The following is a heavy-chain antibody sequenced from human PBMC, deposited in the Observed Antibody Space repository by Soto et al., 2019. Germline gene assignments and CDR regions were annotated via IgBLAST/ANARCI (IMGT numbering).Heavy chain of an antibody. CDR3: AREMIPMIMGGMSAMDV. D-gene: IGHD3-22*01. CDR2: ISFEGTNK. J-gene: IGHJ6*02. V-gene: IGHV3-30*04. CDR1: KFTFASYV. Sequence: QVQLVESGGGVVQPERSQRLSCTASKFTFASYVMHWVRQAPGEGLEWVALISFEGTNKCYADSEKGRFTISRDNSKNTMYLQMNSLRPEDTAVYYCAREMIPMIMGGMSAMDVWGQGTTVTVS.